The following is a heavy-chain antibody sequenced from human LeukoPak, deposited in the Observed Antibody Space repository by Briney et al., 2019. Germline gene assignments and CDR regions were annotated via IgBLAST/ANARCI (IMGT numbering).Heavy chain of an antibody. Sequence: ASVKLSCKASGYIFTSYNIYLVRQAPGQGLKWLGRINPSGGSTNYAQKFQGRVTMTRDTSTSTVYMELSSLRSEDTAVYYCARFAVHRRITVAGQFGLDYWGQGTLVSLSS. J-gene: IGHJ4*02. CDR1: GYIFTSYN. V-gene: IGHV1-46*01. CDR2: INPSGGST. CDR3: ARFAVHRRITVAGQFGLDY. D-gene: IGHD6-19*01.